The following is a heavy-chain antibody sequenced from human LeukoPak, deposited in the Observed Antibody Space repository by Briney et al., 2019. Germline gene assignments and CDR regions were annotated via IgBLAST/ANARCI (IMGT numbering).Heavy chain of an antibody. D-gene: IGHD6-13*01. V-gene: IGHV3-33*01. CDR3: ARETSIAAAGTPLDYYYYYMDV. CDR2: IWYDGSNK. J-gene: IGHJ6*03. Sequence: GGSLRLSCAASGFTFSSYGMHWVRQAPGKRLEWVAVIWYDGSNKYYADSVKGRFTISRDNSKNTLYLQMNSLRAEDTAVYYCARETSIAAAGTPLDYYYYYMDVWGKGTTVTVSS. CDR1: GFTFSSYG.